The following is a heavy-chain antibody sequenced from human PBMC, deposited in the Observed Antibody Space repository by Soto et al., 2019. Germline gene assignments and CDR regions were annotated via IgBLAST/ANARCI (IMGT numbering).Heavy chain of an antibody. J-gene: IGHJ4*02. D-gene: IGHD3-10*01. V-gene: IGHV3-30*18. CDR2: ISYDGSNK. Sequence: QVQLVESGGGVVQPGRSLRLSCAASGFTFSSYGMHWVRQAPGKGLEWVAVISYDGSNKYYADSVKGRITISRDNSKNTLYLQMNSLRAEDTAVYYCAKNGGLDYWGQGTLVTVSS. CDR1: GFTFSSYG. CDR3: AKNGGLDY.